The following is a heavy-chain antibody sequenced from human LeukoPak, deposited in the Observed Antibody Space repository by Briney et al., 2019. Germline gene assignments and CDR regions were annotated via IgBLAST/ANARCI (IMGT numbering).Heavy chain of an antibody. D-gene: IGHD3-3*01. Sequence: GGSLRLSCAASGFTFSSYSMNWVRQAPGKGLEWVAVISYDGSNKYYADSVKGRFTISRDNSKNTLYLQMNSLRAEDTAVYYCARDYTMITIFGVVKYWGQGTLVTVSS. CDR1: GFTFSSYS. CDR2: ISYDGSNK. CDR3: ARDYTMITIFGVVKY. J-gene: IGHJ4*02. V-gene: IGHV3-30*03.